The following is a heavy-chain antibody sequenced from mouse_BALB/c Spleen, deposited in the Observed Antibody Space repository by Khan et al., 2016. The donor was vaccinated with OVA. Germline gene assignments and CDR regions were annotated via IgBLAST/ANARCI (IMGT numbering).Heavy chain of an antibody. V-gene: IGHV3-8*02. CDR3: ARSTYRYAFAY. J-gene: IGHJ3*01. D-gene: IGHD2-14*01. CDR2: MIYSGST. CDR1: GDSITSGY. Sequence: EVQLQESGPSLVKPSQTLSLTCSVTGDSITSGYWNWIRKFPGNKLEYMGYMIYSGSTNYHPSLTSRISITRHTSKNQYYLQLNSVTTKDTATYYCARSTYRYAFAYWGQGTLVTVSA.